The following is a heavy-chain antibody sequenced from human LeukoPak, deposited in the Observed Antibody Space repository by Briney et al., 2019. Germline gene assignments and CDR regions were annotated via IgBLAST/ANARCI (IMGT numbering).Heavy chain of an antibody. D-gene: IGHD2-21*02. CDR1: GGSLSSAGYS. Sequence: SETLSLTCDVSGGSLSSAGYSWSWIRQPPGKGLEWIGYLYYSGGTQYNPSLKSRVSVSGDTSKTQFSLRLRSVTAADTAVYYCARDRGAVTATGFNPDGAFDIWGQGTMVTVSS. V-gene: IGHV4-30-4*07. CDR2: LYYSGGT. CDR3: ARDRGAVTATGFNPDGAFDI. J-gene: IGHJ3*02.